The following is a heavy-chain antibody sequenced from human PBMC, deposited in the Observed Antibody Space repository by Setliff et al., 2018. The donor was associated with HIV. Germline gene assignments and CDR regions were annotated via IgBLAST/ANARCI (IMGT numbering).Heavy chain of an antibody. Sequence: SETLSLTRAVYGGSFSDYYWSWIRQPPGKGLEWIGEINHSGSTNYNPSLKSRVTISVDTSKNQFSLKLSSVTASDTAVYYCARRYRIAARPKWFDPWGQGTLVTVSS. CDR1: GGSFSDYY. CDR2: INHSGST. V-gene: IGHV4-34*01. D-gene: IGHD6-6*01. CDR3: ARRYRIAARPKWFDP. J-gene: IGHJ5*02.